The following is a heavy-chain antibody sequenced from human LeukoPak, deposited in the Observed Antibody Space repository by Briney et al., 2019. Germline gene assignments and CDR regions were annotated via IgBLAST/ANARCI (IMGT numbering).Heavy chain of an antibody. D-gene: IGHD3-3*01. CDR2: INPNSGGT. J-gene: IGHJ4*02. Sequence: ASVKVSCKASGYTFTGYYMHWVRQAPGQGLEWMGWINPNSGGTNYAQKFQGRVTMTRDTSISTAYMELSRLRSDDTAVYYCARSVDFWSGYYSGAYYFDYWGQGTLVTVSS. CDR1: GYTFTGYY. CDR3: ARSVDFWSGYYSGAYYFDY. V-gene: IGHV1-2*02.